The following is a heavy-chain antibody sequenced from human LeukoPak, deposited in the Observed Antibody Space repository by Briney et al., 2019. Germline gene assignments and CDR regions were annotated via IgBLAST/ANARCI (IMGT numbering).Heavy chain of an antibody. CDR3: ARSVLRFLEWSEARFDP. V-gene: IGHV4-4*07. CDR2: IYTSGST. J-gene: IGHJ5*02. D-gene: IGHD3-3*01. Sequence: SETLSLTCTVSGGSISSYYWSWIRQPAGKGLEWIGRIYTSGSTNYNPSLKSRVTMSVDTSKNQFSLKLSSVTAADTAVYYCARSVLRFLEWSEARFDPWGQGTLVTVSS. CDR1: GGSISSYY.